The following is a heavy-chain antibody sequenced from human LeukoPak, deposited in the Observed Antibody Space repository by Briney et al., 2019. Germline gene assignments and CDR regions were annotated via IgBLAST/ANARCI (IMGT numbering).Heavy chain of an antibody. Sequence: GGSLRLSCAASGFTFSSYAMSWVRQAPGKGLEWVANIKQDGSEKYYVDSVKGRFTISRDNAKNSLYLQMNSLRAEDTAVYYCARDVEMVPAAMVDAFDIWGQGTMVTVSS. J-gene: IGHJ3*02. V-gene: IGHV3-7*01. CDR3: ARDVEMVPAAMVDAFDI. D-gene: IGHD2-2*01. CDR1: GFTFSSYA. CDR2: IKQDGSEK.